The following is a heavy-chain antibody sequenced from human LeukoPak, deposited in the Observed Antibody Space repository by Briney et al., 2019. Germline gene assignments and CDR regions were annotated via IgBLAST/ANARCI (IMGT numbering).Heavy chain of an antibody. CDR2: IHSSGYT. CDR1: GGSLISYY. CDR3: AQRQGPNSGSYDYFDP. J-gene: IGHJ5*02. V-gene: IGHV4-4*09. Sequence: SETLSLTCTVSGGSLISYYWSWIRQPPGQGLEWIAYIHSSGYTNYNPSLRSRVTISVDTSKNHFALTVTSVTAADTAVYYCAQRQGPNSGSYDYFDPWGQRTLVTVSS. D-gene: IGHD1-26*01.